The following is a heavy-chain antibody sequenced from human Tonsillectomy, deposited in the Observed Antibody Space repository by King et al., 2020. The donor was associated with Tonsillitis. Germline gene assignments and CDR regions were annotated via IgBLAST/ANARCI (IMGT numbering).Heavy chain of an antibody. J-gene: IGHJ6*02. Sequence: VQLVESGAEVKKPGASVKVSCKASGYTFTSYGISWVRQAPGQGLEWMGWISAYNGNTNYAQKLQGRVTMTTDTSTSTAYMELRSLRSDDTAVYYCARERERYFDWSYYYYGMDVWGQGTTVTVSS. CDR1: GYTFTSYG. CDR2: ISAYNGNT. D-gene: IGHD3-9*01. CDR3: ARERERYFDWSYYYYGMDV. V-gene: IGHV1-18*01.